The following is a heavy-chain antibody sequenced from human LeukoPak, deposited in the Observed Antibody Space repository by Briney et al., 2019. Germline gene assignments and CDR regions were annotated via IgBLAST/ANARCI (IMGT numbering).Heavy chain of an antibody. CDR3: ARGMVRGANFDY. CDR2: IYTSGST. D-gene: IGHD3-10*01. Sequence: SETLSLTCTVSGGSISSGSYYWSWIRQPAGKGLEWIGRIYTSGSTNYNPSLKSRVTISVDTSNNQFSLKLSSVTAADTAVYYCARGMVRGANFDYWGQGTLVTVSS. CDR1: GGSISSGSYY. V-gene: IGHV4-61*02. J-gene: IGHJ4*02.